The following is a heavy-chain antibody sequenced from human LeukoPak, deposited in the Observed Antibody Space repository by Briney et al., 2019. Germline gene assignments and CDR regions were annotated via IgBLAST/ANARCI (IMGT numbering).Heavy chain of an antibody. J-gene: IGHJ3*02. CDR1: GYTFTSYA. D-gene: IGHD5-18*01. Sequence: ASVKVSCKASGYTFTSYAMNWVRQAPGQGLEWMGWTNTNTGNPTYAQGFTGRFVFSLDTSVSTAYLQISSLKAEDTAVYYCARVRRLWLPNDAFDIWGQGTMVTVSS. CDR2: TNTNTGNP. CDR3: ARVRRLWLPNDAFDI. V-gene: IGHV7-4-1*02.